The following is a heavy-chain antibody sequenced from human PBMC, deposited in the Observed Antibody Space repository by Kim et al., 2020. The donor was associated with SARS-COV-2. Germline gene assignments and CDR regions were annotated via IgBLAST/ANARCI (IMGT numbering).Heavy chain of an antibody. CDR2: ISHDGNDK. Sequence: GGSLRLSCGASGFSLSTYVMHWVRQAPDRGLEWVAIISHDGNDKYYGDPVKGRFTISRDNSKNTVYLQMSSLRAEDTAVYYCTREPCSGGGCFGMDVWGQGTTVTVS. CDR3: TREPCSGGGCFGMDV. D-gene: IGHD2-15*01. J-gene: IGHJ6*02. CDR1: GFSLSTYV. V-gene: IGHV3-30*03.